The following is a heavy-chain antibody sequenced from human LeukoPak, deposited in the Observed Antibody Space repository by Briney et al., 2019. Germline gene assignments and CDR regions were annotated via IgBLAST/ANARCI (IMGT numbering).Heavy chain of an antibody. D-gene: IGHD5-12*01. V-gene: IGHV3-23*01. J-gene: IGHJ4*02. Sequence: PGGSLRLSCAASGFTFSSYAMSWVRHAPGKGLEWVSSISSSGGSTYYADSVKGRFTISRDNSKTTLYLQMNSLRAEETAVYFCAKDFGSRGYTFWGQGTLVTVSS. CDR2: ISSSGGST. CDR1: GFTFSSYA. CDR3: AKDFGSRGYTF.